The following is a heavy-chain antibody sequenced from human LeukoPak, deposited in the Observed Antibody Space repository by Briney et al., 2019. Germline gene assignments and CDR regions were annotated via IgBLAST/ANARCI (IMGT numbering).Heavy chain of an antibody. D-gene: IGHD4-17*01. Sequence: KTSETLSLTCTVSGGSISSYYWSWIRQPPGKGLEWIGYIYYSGSTNYNPSLKSRVTISVDTSKNQFSLKLSSVTAADTAVYYCARVASPHDYGDYGLLPDFDYWGQGTLVTVSS. CDR1: GGSISSYY. V-gene: IGHV4-59*08. CDR3: ARVASPHDYGDYGLLPDFDY. CDR2: IYYSGST. J-gene: IGHJ4*02.